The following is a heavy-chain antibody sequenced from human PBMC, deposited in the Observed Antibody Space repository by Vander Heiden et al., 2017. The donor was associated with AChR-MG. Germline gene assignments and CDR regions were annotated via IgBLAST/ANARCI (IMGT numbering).Heavy chain of an antibody. D-gene: IGHD2-15*01. Sequence: EVQLLESGGGLVQPGGSLRLSCAASGFTFSSYAMSWVRQAPGKGLEWVSAISGSGGSTYYADSVKGRFTISRDNSKNTLYLQMNSLRAEDTAVYYCARAGGSCYSGCTWYFDLWGRGTLVTVSS. J-gene: IGHJ2*01. CDR2: ISGSGGST. CDR3: ARAGGSCYSGCTWYFDL. CDR1: GFTFSSYA. V-gene: IGHV3-23*01.